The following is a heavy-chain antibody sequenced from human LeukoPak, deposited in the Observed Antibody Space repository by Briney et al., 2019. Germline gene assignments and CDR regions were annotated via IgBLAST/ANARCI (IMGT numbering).Heavy chain of an antibody. V-gene: IGHV4-59*08. CDR2: IYYSGSV. CDR1: GGSLTSYY. CDR3: ARLGSYFDY. J-gene: IGHJ4*02. Sequence: SETLSLTCTVSGGSLTSYYWSWIRQPPGKGLQWIGYIYYSGSVNYNPSLKSRVTISVDTSKNQFSLNLSSVTATDTAVYYCARLGSYFDYWGQGTQVTVSS.